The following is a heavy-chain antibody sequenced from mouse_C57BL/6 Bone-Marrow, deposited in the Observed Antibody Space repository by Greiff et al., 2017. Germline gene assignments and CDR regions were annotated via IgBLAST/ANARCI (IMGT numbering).Heavy chain of an antibody. D-gene: IGHD4-1*01. CDR1: GYAFTNYL. J-gene: IGHJ3*01. CDR2: INPGGGGT. Sequence: QVQLQQSGAELVRPGTSVKVSCKASGYAFTNYLIEWVKQRPGKGLEWIGVINPGGGGTNYTERFKGKATLTADKSSSTAYMQLSSLTSEDSAVYFCARSKNWDSWFAYWGRGTLVTVSA. V-gene: IGHV1-54*01. CDR3: ARSKNWDSWFAY.